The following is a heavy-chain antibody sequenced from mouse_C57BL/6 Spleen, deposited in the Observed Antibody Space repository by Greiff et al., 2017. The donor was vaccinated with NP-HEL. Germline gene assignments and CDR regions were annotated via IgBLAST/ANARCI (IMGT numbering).Heavy chain of an antibody. D-gene: IGHD1-1*01. Sequence: QVHVKQSGAELVKPGASVKVSCKASGYTFTSYWMHWVKQRPGQGLEWIGRIHPSDGDTNYNQKFKGKATLTVDKSSSTAYMQLSSLTSEDSAVYYCAIVDSYGSIPDYWGQGTTLTVSS. V-gene: IGHV1-74*01. CDR3: AIVDSYGSIPDY. CDR1: GYTFTSYW. J-gene: IGHJ2*01. CDR2: IHPSDGDT.